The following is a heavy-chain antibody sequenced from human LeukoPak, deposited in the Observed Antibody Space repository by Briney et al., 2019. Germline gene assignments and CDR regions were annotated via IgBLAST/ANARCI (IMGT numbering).Heavy chain of an antibody. CDR2: ISSSSSYI. V-gene: IGHV3-21*01. CDR1: GFTFSSYS. J-gene: IGHJ4*02. CDR3: ARDEYYYDSSAYLATAGFDY. Sequence: GGSLRLSCAASGFTFSSYSMNWVRQAPGKWLEWVSSISSSSSYIYYADSVKGRFTISRDNAKNSLYLQMNSLRAEDTAVYYCARDEYYYDSSAYLATAGFDYWGQGTLVTVSS. D-gene: IGHD3-22*01.